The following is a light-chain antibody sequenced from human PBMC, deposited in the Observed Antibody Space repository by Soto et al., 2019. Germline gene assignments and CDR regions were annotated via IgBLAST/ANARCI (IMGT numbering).Light chain of an antibody. J-gene: IGKJ1*01. CDR2: KAS. CDR3: QQYNSDSPEWT. CDR1: QSISSW. V-gene: IGKV1-5*03. Sequence: DIQMTQSPSTLSASVGDRVTITCRASQSISSWLAWYQQKPGKAPKLLLYKASSLESGVPSRFSGSGSGTEFTLNISSLQPDDFATYYCQQYNSDSPEWTFGQGTKVEIK.